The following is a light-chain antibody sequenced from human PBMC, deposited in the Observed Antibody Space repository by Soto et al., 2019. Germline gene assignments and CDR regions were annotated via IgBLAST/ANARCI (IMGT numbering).Light chain of an antibody. CDR2: GNI. CDR1: RSDIGAGYD. V-gene: IGLV1-40*01. J-gene: IGLJ2*01. CDR3: QYYDSTLTVV. Sequence: QSVLTQPPSVSGAPGQRVTISCTGSRSDIGAGYDVHWYQQLPGTAPKLLIYGNINRPSGVPDRFSGSKSGTSASLAITGLQADDAADYYCQYYDSTLTVVFGGGTKLTVL.